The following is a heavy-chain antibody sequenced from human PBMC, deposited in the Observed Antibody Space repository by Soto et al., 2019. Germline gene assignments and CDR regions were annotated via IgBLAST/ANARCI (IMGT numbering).Heavy chain of an antibody. V-gene: IGHV3-30*18. J-gene: IGHJ6*02. CDR1: GFTFSSFG. CDR3: SKQQVGATDYYYYDMDV. CDR2: ISYDGNNK. D-gene: IGHD1-26*01. Sequence: HPGGSLRLSCAASGFTFSSFGMHWVRQAPGKGLEWVALISYDGNNKYSADSVKGRFTISRDNSKNTLYLQMNSLRAEDTAVYYCSKQQVGATDYYYYDMDVWGQGTTVTVSS.